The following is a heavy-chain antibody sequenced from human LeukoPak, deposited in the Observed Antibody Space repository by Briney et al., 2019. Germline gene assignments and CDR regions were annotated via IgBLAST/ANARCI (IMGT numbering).Heavy chain of an antibody. D-gene: IGHD2-15*01. CDR3: ARGCSGGTCKQYMDV. Sequence: GGSLRLSCAASGFIFSTYSMNWVRQAPGKGLEWVSYISSGSNTIYYAGSVKGRFTISRDNAQNSLHLQMNSLRAEDAAVYYCARGCSGGTCKQYMDVWGKGTTVTVSS. CDR1: GFIFSTYS. CDR2: ISSGSNTI. V-gene: IGHV3-48*04. J-gene: IGHJ6*03.